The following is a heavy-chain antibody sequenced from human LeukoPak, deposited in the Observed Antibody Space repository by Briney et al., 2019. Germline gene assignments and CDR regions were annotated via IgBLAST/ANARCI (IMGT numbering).Heavy chain of an antibody. J-gene: IGHJ4*02. Sequence: PSETLSLTCTVSGGSISSGDYYWSWIRQPPGTGLECIGYIYYSGSTYYNPSLKSRVTISVDTSKNQFSLKLSSVTAADTSVYYCARVRNDDYGGNRYFDYWGQGTLVTVSS. D-gene: IGHD4-23*01. CDR3: ARVRNDDYGGNRYFDY. CDR2: IYYSGST. V-gene: IGHV4-30-4*08. CDR1: GGSISSGDYY.